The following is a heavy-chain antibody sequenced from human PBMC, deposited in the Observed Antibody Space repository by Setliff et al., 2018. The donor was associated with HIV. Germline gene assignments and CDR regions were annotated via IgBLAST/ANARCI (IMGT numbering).Heavy chain of an antibody. CDR3: TTEDPWPRFGH. J-gene: IGHJ5*02. CDR1: GFTFNNAW. V-gene: IGHV3-15*01. Sequence: GGSLRLSCAASGFTFNNAWMTWVRQAPGKGLEWVGHIKSKTDGGTTDYAAPVKGRFTISRDDSTTTLYLQMNSLKTEDTAVYYCTTEDPWPRFGHWGQGTQVTVSS. CDR2: IKSKTDGGTT. D-gene: IGHD5-12*01.